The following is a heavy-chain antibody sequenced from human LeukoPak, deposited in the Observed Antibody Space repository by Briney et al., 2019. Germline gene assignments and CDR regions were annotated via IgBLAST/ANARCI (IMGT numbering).Heavy chain of an antibody. D-gene: IGHD1-26*01. CDR3: ARVGSASASGSLGYFDY. Sequence: RGSLRLSCAASGFTFSSHSMNWVRQTPGKGLEWVSSITSSSSFIYYADSVKGRFTISRDNAKNSLYLQMNSLRAEDTAVYYCARVGSASASGSLGYFDYWGQGTLVTVSS. J-gene: IGHJ4*02. V-gene: IGHV3-21*01. CDR1: GFTFSSHS. CDR2: ITSSSSFI.